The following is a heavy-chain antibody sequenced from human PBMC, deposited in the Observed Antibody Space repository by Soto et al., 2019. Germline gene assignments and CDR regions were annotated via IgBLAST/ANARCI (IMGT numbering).Heavy chain of an antibody. Sequence: SGPTLVNPTQTLTLTCTFSGFSLSTSGVGVGWIRQPPGKALEWLALIYWNDDKRYSPSLKSRLTITKDTSKNQVVLTMTNMDPVDTATYYCAHSRTTTVLRYFDWKSEKGLWFDPWGQGTLVTVSS. CDR1: GFSLSTSGVG. CDR3: AHSRTTTVLRYFDWKSEKGLWFDP. D-gene: IGHD3-9*01. J-gene: IGHJ5*02. V-gene: IGHV2-5*01. CDR2: IYWNDDK.